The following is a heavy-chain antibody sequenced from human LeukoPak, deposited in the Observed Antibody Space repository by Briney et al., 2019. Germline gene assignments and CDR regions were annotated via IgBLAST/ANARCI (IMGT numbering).Heavy chain of an antibody. J-gene: IGHJ4*02. D-gene: IGHD2-21*02. CDR3: ARKNYGDRHPYDY. CDR2: INAGNGNT. CDR1: GYTFTNYA. V-gene: IGHV1-3*01. Sequence: ASVKVSCKASGYTFTNYAMHWVRQAPGQRLEWMGWINAGNGNTKCSQKFQGRVTITRGTSASTAYMELSSLTSEDTAIYYCARKNYGDRHPYDYWGQGTLVTVSS.